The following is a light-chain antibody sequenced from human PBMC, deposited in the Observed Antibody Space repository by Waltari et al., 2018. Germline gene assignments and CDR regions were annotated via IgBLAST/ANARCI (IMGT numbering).Light chain of an antibody. V-gene: IGLV3-21*01. J-gene: IGLJ1*01. CDR3: QVWDANTDPGV. CDR1: NIESKT. CDR2: DDS. Sequence: SYVLTQPPSVAVAPGETARFTCWGNNIESKTLHWYQQKPGQAPVLVIADDSDRPSGIPERFSGSNSGDTATRTISRVEAGDEADYYCQVWDANTDPGVFGTGTEVTVL.